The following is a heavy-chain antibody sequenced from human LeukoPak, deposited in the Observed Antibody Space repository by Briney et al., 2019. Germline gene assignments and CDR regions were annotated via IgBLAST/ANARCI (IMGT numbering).Heavy chain of an antibody. D-gene: IGHD6-13*01. V-gene: IGHV4-39*07. J-gene: IGHJ5*02. CDR2: IYYSGST. CDR3: ARDLAAAADNWFDP. Sequence: SETLSLTCTVSGGSISSSSYYWGWIRQPPGKGLEWIGSIYYSGSTYYNPSLKSRVTISVDTSKNQFSLKLSSVTAADTAVYYCARDLAAAADNWFDPWGQGTLVTVSS. CDR1: GGSISSSSYY.